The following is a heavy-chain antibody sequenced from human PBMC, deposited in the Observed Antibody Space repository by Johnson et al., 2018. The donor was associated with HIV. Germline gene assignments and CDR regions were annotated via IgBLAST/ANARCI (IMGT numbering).Heavy chain of an antibody. Sequence: QVQLVESGGGVVQPGRSLRLSCAASGFTFSNYGMHWVRQAPGKGLEWVAIISYDGSNKYYADSVKGRFTISRDNPKNKLYLQMNSLRVEDTAVYYCAKDHSRSILGMIIDAFDIWGQGTMVTVSS. J-gene: IGHJ3*02. CDR1: GFTFSNYG. CDR3: AKDHSRSILGMIIDAFDI. D-gene: IGHD3-3*01. V-gene: IGHV3-30*18. CDR2: ISYDGSNK.